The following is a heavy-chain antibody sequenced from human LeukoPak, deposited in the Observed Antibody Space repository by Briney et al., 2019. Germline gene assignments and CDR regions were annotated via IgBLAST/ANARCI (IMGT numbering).Heavy chain of an antibody. D-gene: IGHD2-8*01. CDR2: IYTSGST. J-gene: IGHJ4*02. CDR3: ARNHYCTNGVCYYFDY. V-gene: IGHV4-61*02. Sequence: SQTLSLTCTVSGGSISSGSYYWSWIRQPAGKGLEWIGRIYTSGSTIYNPSLKSRVTISVDTSKNQFSLKLSSVTAADTAVYYCARNHYCTNGVCYYFDYWGQGTLVTVSS. CDR1: GGSISSGSYY.